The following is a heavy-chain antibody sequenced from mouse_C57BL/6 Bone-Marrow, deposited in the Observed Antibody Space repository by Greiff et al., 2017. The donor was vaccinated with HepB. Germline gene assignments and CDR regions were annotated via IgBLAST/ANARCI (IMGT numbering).Heavy chain of an antibody. CDR3: ARWGLFPAWFAY. J-gene: IGHJ3*01. CDR1: GYTFTSYG. Sequence: QVQLQQSGAELARPGASVKLSCKASGYTFTSYGISWVKQRTGQGLEWIGEIYPRSGNTYYNEKFKGKATLTADKSSSTAYMELRSLTSEDSAVYFCARWGLFPAWFAYWGQGTLVTVSA. D-gene: IGHD1-1*01. CDR2: IYPRSGNT. V-gene: IGHV1-81*01.